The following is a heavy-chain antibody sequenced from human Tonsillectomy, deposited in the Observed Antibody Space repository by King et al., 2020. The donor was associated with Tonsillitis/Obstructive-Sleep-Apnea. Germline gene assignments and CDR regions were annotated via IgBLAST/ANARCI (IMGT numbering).Heavy chain of an antibody. Sequence: DVQLVESGGGLVQPGGSLRLSCAASGFTFSSYWMHWVRQAPGKGLVWVSRISSDGSSTTYADSVKGRFTISRDKAKNTLYLQMNSLRAEDTAVYYCAKGYSYDVDYWGQGTLVTVAS. J-gene: IGHJ4*02. V-gene: IGHV3-74*01. CDR1: GFTFSSYW. CDR3: AKGYSYDVDY. D-gene: IGHD5-18*01. CDR2: ISSDGSST.